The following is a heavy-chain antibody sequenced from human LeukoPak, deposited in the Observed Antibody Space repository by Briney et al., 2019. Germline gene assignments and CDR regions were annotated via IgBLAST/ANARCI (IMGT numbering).Heavy chain of an antibody. D-gene: IGHD5-12*01. CDR1: GFTFSSYA. Sequence: GGSLRLSCAASGFTFSSYAMSWVRQAPGKGLEWVSAVSGSGGSAYYADSVKGRFTISRDNSKNTLYLQVNGLRAEDTAEYYCAKGIYSGYDIDAFHIWGQGTVVTVSS. CDR2: VSGSGGSA. V-gene: IGHV3-23*01. CDR3: AKGIYSGYDIDAFHI. J-gene: IGHJ3*02.